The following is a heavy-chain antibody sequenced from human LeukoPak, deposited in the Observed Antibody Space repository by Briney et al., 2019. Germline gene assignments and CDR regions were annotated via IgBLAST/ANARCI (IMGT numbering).Heavy chain of an antibody. CDR2: ISAYNGNT. CDR1: GYTFTSYG. D-gene: IGHD6-19*01. Sequence: ASVKVSCKASGYTFTSYGISWVRQAPGQGLEWMGWISAYNGNTNYAQKLQGRVTMTTDTSTSTAYMELRSLRSDDTAVYYCARELGWIAVAGGWVYFDYWGQGTLVTVSS. CDR3: ARELGWIAVAGGWVYFDY. V-gene: IGHV1-18*01. J-gene: IGHJ4*02.